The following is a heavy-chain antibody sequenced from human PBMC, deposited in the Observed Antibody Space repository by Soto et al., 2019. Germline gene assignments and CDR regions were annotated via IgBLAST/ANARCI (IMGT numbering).Heavy chain of an antibody. CDR1: GGTFTKYA. CDR2: IVPLPRTT. J-gene: IGHJ3*01. V-gene: IGHV1-69*01. D-gene: IGHD6-19*01. CDR3: ASGVGGLGGSSGWPDYAFDV. Sequence: QVQLVQSGAAVRKPGSSVKVSCKASGGTFTKYAITWVRQAPRQGLEWMGGIVPLPRTTNYAQKFRGRVTISADESTSTAYLELSSLRSEDTAVYYCASGVGGLGGSSGWPDYAFDVWGQGTMVIVSS.